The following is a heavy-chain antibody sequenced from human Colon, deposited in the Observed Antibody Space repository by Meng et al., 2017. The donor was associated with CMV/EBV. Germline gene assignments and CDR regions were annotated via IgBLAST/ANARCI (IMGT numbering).Heavy chain of an antibody. CDR3: GTFGGDFDY. CDR1: GYTFTGYL. CDR2: INPYSGDT. D-gene: IGHD3-16*01. Sequence: HVHLVPTWAGMGVPRAPVKVSCKASGYTFTGYLVHWVRQAPGQGLEWMGWINPYSGDTIYAQKFEVGVTMTRHASITTAYLELSSLKPDDTAVYYCGTFGGDFDYWGQGTLVTVSS. V-gene: IGHV1-2*02. J-gene: IGHJ4*02.